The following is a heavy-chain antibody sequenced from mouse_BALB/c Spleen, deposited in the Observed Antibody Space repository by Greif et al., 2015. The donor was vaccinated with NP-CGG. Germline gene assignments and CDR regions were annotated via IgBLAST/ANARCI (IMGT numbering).Heavy chain of an antibody. CDR2: INPSTGYT. J-gene: IGHJ3*01. CDR3: AYIRGFAY. V-gene: IGHV1-7*01. CDR1: GYTFTSYW. Sequence: QVQLQQSGAELAKPGASVKMSCKASGYTFTSYWMHWVKQRPGQGLEWIGYINPSTGYTEYNQKFKDKATLTADKSSSTAYMQLSSLTSEDSAVYYCAYIRGFAYWGQGTLVTVSA.